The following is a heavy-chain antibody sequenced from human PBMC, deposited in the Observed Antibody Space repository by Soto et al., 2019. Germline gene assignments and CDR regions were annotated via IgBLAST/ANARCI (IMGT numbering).Heavy chain of an antibody. J-gene: IGHJ3*02. Sequence: GASVKVSCKASGYTFTSHYMHWVRQAPGQGLEWMGIINPSGGSTSYAQKFQGRVTMTRDTSTSTVYMELSSLRSDDTAVYYCAREPISYYYDSSGPSRAFDIWGQGTMVTVSS. V-gene: IGHV1-46*01. D-gene: IGHD3-22*01. CDR1: GYTFTSHY. CDR2: INPSGGST. CDR3: AREPISYYYDSSGPSRAFDI.